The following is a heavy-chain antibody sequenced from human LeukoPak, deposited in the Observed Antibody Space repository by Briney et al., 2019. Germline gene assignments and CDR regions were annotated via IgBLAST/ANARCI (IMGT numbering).Heavy chain of an antibody. CDR1: GGTFSSYA. CDR2: IIPIFGTA. J-gene: IGHJ3*02. Sequence: SVKVSCKASGGTFSSYAISWVRQAPGQGLEWMGRIIPIFGTANYAQKFQGRVTITTDESTSTAYMKLSSLRPEDTAVYYCARGEAGAFDIWGQGTMVTVSS. CDR3: ARGEAGAFDI. V-gene: IGHV1-69*05. D-gene: IGHD3-10*01.